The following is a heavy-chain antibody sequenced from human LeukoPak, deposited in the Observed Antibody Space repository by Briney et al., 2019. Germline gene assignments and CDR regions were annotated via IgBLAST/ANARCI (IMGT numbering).Heavy chain of an antibody. CDR3: ARGGYYYYGSGSYFY. D-gene: IGHD3-10*01. CDR2: INHSGST. J-gene: IGHJ4*02. CDR1: GGSFSGYY. Sequence: SETLSLTCAVYGGSFSGYYWSWIRQPPGKGLEWIGEINHSGSTNYNPSLKSRVTISVDTSKNQFSLKLSSVTAADTVVYYCARGGYYYYGSGSYFYWGQGTLVTVSS. V-gene: IGHV4-34*01.